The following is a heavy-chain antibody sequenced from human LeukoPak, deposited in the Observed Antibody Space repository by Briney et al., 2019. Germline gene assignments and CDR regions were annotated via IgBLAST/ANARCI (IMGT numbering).Heavy chain of an antibody. Sequence: GGSLRLSCTASAFTLSNYAMSWVRQAPGKGLEWVSAISVTGNTYHADSVKGRFAISRDSSKNMLYLQMNSLRAEDTAVYYCAKDGGGYDTSGYYYGDYWGQGTLVTVSS. CDR2: ISVTGNT. CDR3: AKDGGGYDTSGYYYGDY. CDR1: AFTLSNYA. J-gene: IGHJ4*02. V-gene: IGHV3-23*01. D-gene: IGHD3-22*01.